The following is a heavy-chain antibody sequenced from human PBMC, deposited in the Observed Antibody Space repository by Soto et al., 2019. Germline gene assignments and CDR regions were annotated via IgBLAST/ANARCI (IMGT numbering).Heavy chain of an antibody. J-gene: IGHJ4*02. CDR3: AKDGPLRPTMIVVVITRFDY. D-gene: IGHD3-22*01. Sequence: GGSLRLSCAASGFTFSSYAMSWVRQAPGKGLEWVSAISGSGGSTYYADSVKGRFTISRDNSKNTLYLKMNSLRAEDTAVYYCAKDGPLRPTMIVVVITRFDYWGQGTLVTVSS. V-gene: IGHV3-23*01. CDR1: GFTFSSYA. CDR2: ISGSGGST.